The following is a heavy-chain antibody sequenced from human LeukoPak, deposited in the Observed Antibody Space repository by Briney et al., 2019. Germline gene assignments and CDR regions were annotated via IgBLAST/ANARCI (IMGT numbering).Heavy chain of an antibody. J-gene: IGHJ3*01. D-gene: IGHD2-2*01. CDR1: GFTFSSYA. CDR2: ISGSGGST. CDR3: AKDIVVVAAAGRVFDF. Sequence: PGGSLRLSCAASGFTFSSYAMSWVRQAPGKGLEWVSGISGSGGSTYYAGSVKGRFTISRDNSKNTLYLQMNSLRAADTAVYYCAKDIVVVAAAGRVFDFWGQGTMVPVSP. V-gene: IGHV3-23*01.